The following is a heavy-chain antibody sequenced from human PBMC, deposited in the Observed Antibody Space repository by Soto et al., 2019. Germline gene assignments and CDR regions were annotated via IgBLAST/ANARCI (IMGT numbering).Heavy chain of an antibody. CDR2: IYYSGST. V-gene: IGHV4-31*03. J-gene: IGHJ4*02. Sequence: QVQLQESGPGLVKPSQTLSLTCTVSGGSISSGGYYWSWIRQHPGKGLEWIGYIYYSGSTYYNPSLKSRVTISVHTSKNQFSLKLSSVTAVVTAVYYCARECSSSSFDYWGQGTLVTVSS. CDR3: ARECSSSSFDY. D-gene: IGHD6-6*01. CDR1: GGSISSGGYY.